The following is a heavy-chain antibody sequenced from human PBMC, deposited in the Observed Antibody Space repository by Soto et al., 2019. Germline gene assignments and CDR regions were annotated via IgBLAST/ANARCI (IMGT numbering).Heavy chain of an antibody. V-gene: IGHV1-18*01. CDR1: GYTFTSYG. D-gene: IGHD4-17*01. J-gene: IGHJ4*02. CDR2: ISAYNGNT. Sequence: ASVKVSCKASGYTFTSYGISWVRQAPGQGLEWMGWISAYNGNTNYAQKLQGRVTMTTDTSTSTAYMELRSLRSDGTAVYYCKIHDYGDYGFDYWGQGTLVTVSS. CDR3: KIHDYGDYGFDY.